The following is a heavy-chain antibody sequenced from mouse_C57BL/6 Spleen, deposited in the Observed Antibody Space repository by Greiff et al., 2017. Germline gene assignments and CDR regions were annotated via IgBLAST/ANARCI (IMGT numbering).Heavy chain of an antibody. D-gene: IGHD1-1*01. CDR2: INPSTGGT. J-gene: IGHJ1*03. V-gene: IGHV1-42*01. Sequence: EVQGVESGPELVKPGASVKISCKASGYSFTGYYMNWVKQSPEKSLEWIGEINPSTGGTTYNQKFKAKATLTVDKSSSTAYMQLKSLTSEDSAVYYCARRDYYGSSWYFDVWGTGTTVTVSS. CDR3: ARRDYYGSSWYFDV. CDR1: GYSFTGYY.